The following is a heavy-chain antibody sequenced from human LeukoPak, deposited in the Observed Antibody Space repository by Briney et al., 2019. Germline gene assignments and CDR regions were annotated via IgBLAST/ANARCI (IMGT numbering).Heavy chain of an antibody. V-gene: IGHV3-33*01. CDR3: AREGYYYDSSGYYPRSNYFDY. CDR1: GFTFSSYG. CDR2: IWYDGSNK. J-gene: IGHJ4*02. Sequence: PGGSLRLSCAASGFTFSSYGMHWVRQAPGKGLEWVAVIWYDGSNKYYADSVKGRFTISRDNSKNTLYLQMNSLRAEDTAVYYCAREGYYYDSSGYYPRSNYFDYWGQGTLVTVSS. D-gene: IGHD3-22*01.